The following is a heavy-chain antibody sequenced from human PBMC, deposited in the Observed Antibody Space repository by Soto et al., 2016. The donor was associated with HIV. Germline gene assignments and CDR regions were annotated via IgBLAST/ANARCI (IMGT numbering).Heavy chain of an antibody. D-gene: IGHD1-26*01. Sequence: EVQLLESGGGLVQPGGSLRLSCAASGFTFNNYAMSWVRQAPGKGLEWVSSISGSGGSTHFADSVKGRFTISRDNSKKTLYLQIDSLKAEDTTVYYCAKLGWSNKTSPERYFKHWGQGHPGHRLL. CDR1: GFTFNNYA. J-gene: IGHJ1*01. V-gene: IGHV3-23*01. CDR2: ISGSGGST. CDR3: AKLGWSNKTSPERYFKH.